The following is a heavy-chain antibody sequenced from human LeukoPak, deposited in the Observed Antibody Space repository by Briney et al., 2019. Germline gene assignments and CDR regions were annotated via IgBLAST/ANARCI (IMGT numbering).Heavy chain of an antibody. CDR3: ARGVRDCSGGSCYSRRGGYYYYYGMDV. D-gene: IGHD2-15*01. V-gene: IGHV4-34*01. J-gene: IGHJ6*02. CDR1: GGSFSGYY. Sequence: SETLSLTCAVYGGSFSGYYWSWIRQPPGKGLEWIGEINHSGSTNYNPSLKSRVTISVDTSKNQFSPKLSSVTAADTAVYYCARGVRDCSGGSCYSRRGGYYYYYGMDVWGQGTTVTVSS. CDR2: INHSGST.